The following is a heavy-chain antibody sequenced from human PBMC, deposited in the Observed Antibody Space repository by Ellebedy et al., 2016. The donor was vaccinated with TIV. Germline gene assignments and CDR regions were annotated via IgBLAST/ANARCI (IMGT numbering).Heavy chain of an antibody. J-gene: IGHJ4*02. Sequence: GGSLRLXCAASGFTFSNYWMSWVRQAPGKGLEWVADIKEDGSEKYYVDSVKGRFTISRDDAKNSVYLQMNSLRAEDTAVYYCARGGNYLIYWGQGALVTVSS. CDR1: GFTFSNYW. CDR2: IKEDGSEK. V-gene: IGHV3-7*01. D-gene: IGHD1-26*01. CDR3: ARGGNYLIY.